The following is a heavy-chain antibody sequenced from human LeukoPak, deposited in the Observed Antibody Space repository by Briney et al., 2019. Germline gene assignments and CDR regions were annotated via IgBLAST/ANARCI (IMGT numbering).Heavy chain of an antibody. V-gene: IGHV3-21*01. D-gene: IGHD4-17*01. CDR1: GFTFSSYS. CDR3: ARSDGDLYFDY. CDR2: ISSSSSYI. Sequence: SGGSLRLSCAAAGFTFSSYSMNWVRQAPGKGLEWVSSISSSSSYIYYADSVKGRFTISRDNAKNSLYLQMNSLRAEDTAVYYCARSDGDLYFDYWGQGTLVTVSS. J-gene: IGHJ4*02.